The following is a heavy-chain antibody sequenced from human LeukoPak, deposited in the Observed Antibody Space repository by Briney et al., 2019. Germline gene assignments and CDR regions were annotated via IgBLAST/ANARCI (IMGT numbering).Heavy chain of an antibody. D-gene: IGHD3-22*01. V-gene: IGHV5-51*01. Sequence: GESLKISCKGSGYSFTTYWIGWVRQMPGKGLEWMGIIYTGDSDTRYSPSFQGQVTISADKSISTAYLQWSSLKASDTAMYYCARQSDDSSGYYPLFDHWGQGTLVTVSS. CDR1: GYSFTTYW. CDR3: ARQSDDSSGYYPLFDH. J-gene: IGHJ4*02. CDR2: IYTGDSDT.